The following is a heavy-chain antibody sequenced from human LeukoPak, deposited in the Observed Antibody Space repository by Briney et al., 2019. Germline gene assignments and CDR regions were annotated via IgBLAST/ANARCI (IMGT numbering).Heavy chain of an antibody. CDR3: ANTGAGSYFYYYYGMDV. J-gene: IGHJ6*02. V-gene: IGHV4-34*01. CDR1: GGSFSGYY. D-gene: IGHD3-10*01. CDR2: INHSGST. Sequence: PSETLSLTCAVYGGSFSGYYWSWIRQPPGKGLEWIGEINHSGSTNYNPSLKSRVTISVDTSKNQFSLKLSSVTAADTAVYYCANTGAGSYFYYYYGMDVWGQGTTVTVSS.